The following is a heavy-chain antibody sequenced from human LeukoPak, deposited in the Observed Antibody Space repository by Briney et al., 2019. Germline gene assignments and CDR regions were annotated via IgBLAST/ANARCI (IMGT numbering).Heavy chain of an antibody. J-gene: IGHJ4*02. D-gene: IGHD6-13*01. Sequence: GGSLRLSCAASGFTFSSYAMNWVRQSPERGLEWVSAISGTGGSTSYADSLKGRFTISRDNSKNTLYLQMNSLRAEDTAVYYCAKARIAAAGRDYWGQGTLVTVSS. CDR1: GFTFSSYA. CDR3: AKARIAAAGRDY. V-gene: IGHV3-23*01. CDR2: ISGTGGST.